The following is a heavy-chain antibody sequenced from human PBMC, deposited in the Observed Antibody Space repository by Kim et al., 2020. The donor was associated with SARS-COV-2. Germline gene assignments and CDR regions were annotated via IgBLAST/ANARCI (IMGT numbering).Heavy chain of an antibody. CDR2: ITDSGGST. J-gene: IGHJ4*02. V-gene: IGHV3-23*01. D-gene: IGHD2-2*01. CDR1: GFTFSTYA. CDR3: AKDLGAAATY. Sequence: GGSLRLSCAASGFTFSTYAMTWVRQAPGKGLEWVSLITDSGGSTYYADSVKGRFTISRDNSKNTVYLQMNSLRDEDTAVYYCAKDLGAAATYRCQGTLGTVSS.